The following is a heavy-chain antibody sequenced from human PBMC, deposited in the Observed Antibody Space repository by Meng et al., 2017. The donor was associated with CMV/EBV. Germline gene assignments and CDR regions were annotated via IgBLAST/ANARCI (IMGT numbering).Heavy chain of an antibody. J-gene: IGHJ3*02. CDR2: IIPIFSTA. CDR3: ARTPQIAAAGGQYAFDI. Sequence: SVQVSCKASGGTFSSYAISWVRQAPGQGLEWMGGIIPIFSTANYAQKLQGRVTITTDESTSTAYMERSSLRSDDTAVEYCARTPQIAAAGGQYAFDIWGQGTMVTVSS. D-gene: IGHD6-13*01. CDR1: GGTFSSYA. V-gene: IGHV1-69*05.